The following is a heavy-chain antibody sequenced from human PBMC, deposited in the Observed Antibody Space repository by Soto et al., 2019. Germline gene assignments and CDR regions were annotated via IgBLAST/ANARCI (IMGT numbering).Heavy chain of an antibody. D-gene: IGHD3-3*01. J-gene: IGHJ3*02. CDR3: AKVGTSYYDFWSGYPI. Sequence: QVQLVESGGGVVQPGRSLRLSCAASGFTFSSYAMHWVRQAPGKGLEWVAVISYDGSNKYYADSVKGRFTISRDNSKNTLYLQMNSLRAEDTAVYYCAKVGTSYYDFWSGYPIWGQGTMVTVSS. CDR1: GFTFSSYA. V-gene: IGHV3-30-3*01. CDR2: ISYDGSNK.